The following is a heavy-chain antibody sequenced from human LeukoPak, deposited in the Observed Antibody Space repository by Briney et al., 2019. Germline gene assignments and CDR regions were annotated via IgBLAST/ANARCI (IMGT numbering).Heavy chain of an antibody. CDR3: AVVPYFYMDV. CDR2: ISNNSDTI. J-gene: IGHJ6*03. V-gene: IGHV3-48*04. Sequence: GGSLRLSCAASGFTFSSYTMTWVRQAPGKGLEWISYISNNSDTIFYADSVKGRFTISRDNAKNTVYLQMNSLRAEDTAVYYCAVVPYFYMDVWGKGTTVTISS. CDR1: GFTFSSYT. D-gene: IGHD2-2*01.